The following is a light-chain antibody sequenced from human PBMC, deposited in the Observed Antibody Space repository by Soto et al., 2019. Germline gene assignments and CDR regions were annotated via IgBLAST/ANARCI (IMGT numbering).Light chain of an antibody. CDR1: SSDVGGYND. CDR2: DVN. CDR3: SSYTSSSTLG. J-gene: IGLJ1*01. V-gene: IGLV2-14*01. Sequence: QSALTQPASVSASPGQSITISCTGTSSDVGGYNDVSWYQQYPGKAPKVMIYDVNNRPSGVSNRFSGAKSDNTASLTISGLQAEDEADYYCSSYTSSSTLGFGTGTKLTVL.